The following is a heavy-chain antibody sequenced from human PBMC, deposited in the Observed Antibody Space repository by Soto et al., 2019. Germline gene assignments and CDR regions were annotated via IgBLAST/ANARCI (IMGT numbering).Heavy chain of an antibody. J-gene: IGHJ2*01. CDR3: ARDRGGYSGYDSYWYFDL. V-gene: IGHV1-69*08. Sequence: QVQLVQSGAEVKKPGSSVKVSCKASGGTFSSYTISWVRRAPGQGLEWMGRIIPILGIANYAQKFQGRVTITADKSTSTAYMELSSLRSEDTAVYYCARDRGGYSGYDSYWYFDLWGRGTLVTVSS. D-gene: IGHD5-12*01. CDR2: IIPILGIA. CDR1: GGTFSSYT.